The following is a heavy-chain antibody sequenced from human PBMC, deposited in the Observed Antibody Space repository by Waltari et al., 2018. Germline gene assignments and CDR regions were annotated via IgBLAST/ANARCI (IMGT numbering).Heavy chain of an antibody. CDR1: GFTFSSYA. D-gene: IGHD6-13*01. CDR3: ASLYSSSWGPFDY. CDR2: ISYDGSNK. Sequence: QVQLVESGGGVVQPGRSLRLSCAASGFTFSSYAMHWVRRAPGKGLEWVAVISYDGSNKYYADSVKGRFTISRDNSKNTLYLQMNSLRAEDTAVYYCASLYSSSWGPFDYWGQGTLVTVSS. J-gene: IGHJ4*02. V-gene: IGHV3-30-3*01.